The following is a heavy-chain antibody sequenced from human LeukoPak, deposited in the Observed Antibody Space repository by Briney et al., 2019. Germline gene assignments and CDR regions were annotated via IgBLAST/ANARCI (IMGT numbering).Heavy chain of an antibody. V-gene: IGHV4-4*07. J-gene: IGHJ4*02. D-gene: IGHD3-22*01. Sequence: SETLSLTCIISGGSISSYYCAWIRLSAGKGLEWIGRIHTSGSTDYNPSLKSRVTMSLDTSKNQFSLKLSSVTAADTAVYYCARYSYYDSSGHHWGQGTLVTVSS. CDR2: IHTSGST. CDR3: ARYSYYDSSGHH. CDR1: GGSISSYY.